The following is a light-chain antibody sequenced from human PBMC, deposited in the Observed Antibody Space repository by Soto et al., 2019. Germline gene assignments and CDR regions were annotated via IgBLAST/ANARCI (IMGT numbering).Light chain of an antibody. CDR2: GAS. CDR3: HQYVSSWT. CDR1: QSVSSTY. J-gene: IGKJ1*01. V-gene: IGKV3-20*01. Sequence: EIVLTQSPGTLSLSPGERATLSCRASQSVSSTYVAWYQQKSGQAPRLLIYGASSRATGIPDRFSGSGSGTVFSLTISRLEPEDFAVYCCHQYVSSWTFGQGTKVEIK.